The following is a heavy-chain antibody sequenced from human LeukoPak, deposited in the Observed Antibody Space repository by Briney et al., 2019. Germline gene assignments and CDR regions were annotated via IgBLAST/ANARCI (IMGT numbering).Heavy chain of an antibody. CDR2: MSPNSGNT. Sequence: ASVKVSCKASGYTFTSFDINWMRQATGQGLEGLGWMSPNSGNTGYAQKFQGRVTMTTNTSISTAYMELSSLRSEDTAMYYCVRGIGVAGDYWGQGTLVTVSS. CDR1: GYTFTSFD. CDR3: VRGIGVAGDY. D-gene: IGHD6-19*01. V-gene: IGHV1-8*01. J-gene: IGHJ4*02.